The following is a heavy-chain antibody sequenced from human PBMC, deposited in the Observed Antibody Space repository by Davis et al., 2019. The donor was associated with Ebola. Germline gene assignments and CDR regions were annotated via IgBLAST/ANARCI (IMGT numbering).Heavy chain of an antibody. CDR2: ISSSSSYI. J-gene: IGHJ5*02. Sequence: GGSLRLSCAASGFTFSSYSMNWVRQAPGKGLEWVSSISSSSSYIYYADSVKGRFTISRDNAKNSLYLQMNSLRAEDTAVYYCARDEFGDSVVVPAVFDPWGQGTLVTVSS. CDR1: GFTFSSYS. V-gene: IGHV3-21*01. CDR3: ARDEFGDSVVVPAVFDP. D-gene: IGHD2-2*01.